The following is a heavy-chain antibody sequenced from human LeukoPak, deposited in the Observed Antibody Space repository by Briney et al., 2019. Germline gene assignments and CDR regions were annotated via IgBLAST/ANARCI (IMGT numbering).Heavy chain of an antibody. J-gene: IGHJ4*02. V-gene: IGHV3-53*01. CDR3: ASGGTGARKYYSDPFHY. Sequence: GESLKISCAASGFTVSSNYMSWVRQAPGKGLEWVSIIYSAGSTYYADSVRGRFTISRDSSKNTVSLQMNSLRVDDTAVYFCASGGTGARKYYSDPFHYWGQGTLVTVSS. CDR1: GFTVSSNY. CDR2: IYSAGST. D-gene: IGHD3-10*01.